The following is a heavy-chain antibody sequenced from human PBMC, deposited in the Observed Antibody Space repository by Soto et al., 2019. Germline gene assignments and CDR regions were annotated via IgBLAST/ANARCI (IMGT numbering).Heavy chain of an antibody. V-gene: IGHV3-23*01. J-gene: IGHJ6*02. Sequence: EVQLLESGGGLVQPGGSLRLSCAASGLTFSLYAMTWVRQAPGKGLEWVSAISGSGSSTYYADSVKGRFTTSRDNSKNTLFLQMDGLRAEDTAVYYCSKDPGYSNYYGIDVWGQGTKVIVSS. CDR2: ISGSGSST. CDR3: SKDPGYSNYYGIDV. CDR1: GLTFSLYA. D-gene: IGHD4-4*01.